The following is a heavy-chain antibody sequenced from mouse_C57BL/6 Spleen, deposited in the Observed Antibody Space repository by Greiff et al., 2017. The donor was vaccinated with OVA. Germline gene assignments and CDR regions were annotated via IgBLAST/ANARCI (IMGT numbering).Heavy chain of an antibody. V-gene: IGHV1-53*01. Sequence: VQLQQSGTELVKPGASVKLSCKASGYTFTSYWMHWVKQRPGQGLEWIGNINPSNGGTNYNEKFKSKATLTVDKSSSTAYMQLSSLTSEDSAVYYWARELWSYYIDYWGQGTTVTVSS. CDR2: INPSNGGT. D-gene: IGHD1-1*02. J-gene: IGHJ2*01. CDR1: GYTFTSYW. CDR3: ARELWSYYIDY.